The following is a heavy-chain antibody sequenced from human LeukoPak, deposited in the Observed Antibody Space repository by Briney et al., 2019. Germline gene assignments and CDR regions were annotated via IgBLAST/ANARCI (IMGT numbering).Heavy chain of an antibody. CDR2: INPNSGGT. V-gene: IGHV1-2*02. CDR1: GYTFTGYY. J-gene: IGHJ4*02. Sequence: ASVKVSCKASGYTFTGYYMFWVRPAPGQGLEWMGWINPNSGGTNYAQKFQGRVTMTSDTSISTGYMELSSLRSDDTAVYYCATYFLDTSARDWGQGTLVTVSS. CDR3: ATYFLDTSARD. D-gene: IGHD3-22*01.